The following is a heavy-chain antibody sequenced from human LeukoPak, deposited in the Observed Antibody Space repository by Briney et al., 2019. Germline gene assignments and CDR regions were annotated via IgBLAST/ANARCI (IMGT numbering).Heavy chain of an antibody. CDR2: IYYSGST. V-gene: IGHV4-31*03. Sequence: SETLSLTCTVSGGSISSGAFYWSWIRQHPGKGLEWIGYIYYSGSTYYNPSLKSRVTISVDTSKNQFSLKLSSVTAADTAVYYCARALITFGGVIVISSYYFDYWGQGTLVTVSS. CDR3: ARALITFGGVIVISSYYFDY. CDR1: GGSISSGAFY. J-gene: IGHJ4*02. D-gene: IGHD3-16*02.